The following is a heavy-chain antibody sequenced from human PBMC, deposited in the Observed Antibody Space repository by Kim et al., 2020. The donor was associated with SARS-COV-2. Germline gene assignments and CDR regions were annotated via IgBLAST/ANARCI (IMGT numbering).Heavy chain of an antibody. J-gene: IGHJ5*02. CDR3: ARPYRRRGGGAWFDP. CDR2: IDYTGTT. CDR1: GGSISSGDFY. Sequence: SETLSLTCAVFGGSISSGDFYWSWIRQSPGKGLEWIGNIDYTGTTYYSPSLKSRVSMSVDSSKNQFSLRLTSLTAADTAVYYCARPYRRRGGGAWFDPWGQGTLVTVSS. D-gene: IGHD4-4*01. V-gene: IGHV4-39*01.